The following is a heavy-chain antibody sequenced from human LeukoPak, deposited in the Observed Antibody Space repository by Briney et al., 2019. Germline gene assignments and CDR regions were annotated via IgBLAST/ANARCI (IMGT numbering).Heavy chain of an antibody. CDR1: GFTVSNNY. D-gene: IGHD6-13*01. J-gene: IGHJ4*02. CDR3: ARSGAEGTFDY. CDR2: ICSGGNT. Sequence: PGGSLRLSCTVFGFTVSNNYIHWVRQAPGKGLEWVSVICSGGNTFYADSVKGRFTTSRDNPKNTLYLRMNSLRGEDTAVYYCARSGAEGTFDYWGQGTLVTVSS. V-gene: IGHV3-66*01.